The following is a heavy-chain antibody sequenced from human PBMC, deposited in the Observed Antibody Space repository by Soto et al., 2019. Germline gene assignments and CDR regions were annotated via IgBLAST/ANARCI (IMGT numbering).Heavy chain of an antibody. CDR2: TFYRSKWYN. CDR3: AKEGGNHYYYYAMDV. Sequence: SQTLSLTCAISGDSVXSNSAAWSWIRQSPSRGLEWLGRTFYRSKWYNDYAVSVKGRITINPDTSKNLFSLQLNSVTPEDTAVYYCAKEGGNHYYYYAMDVWGQGTTVTAP. V-gene: IGHV6-1*01. D-gene: IGHD1-26*01. J-gene: IGHJ6*02. CDR1: GDSVXSNSAA.